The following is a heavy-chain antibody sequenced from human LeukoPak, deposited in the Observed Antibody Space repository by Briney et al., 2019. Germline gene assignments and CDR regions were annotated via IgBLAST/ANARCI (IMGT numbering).Heavy chain of an antibody. J-gene: IGHJ3*02. Sequence: GRSLRLSCAASGFTFSSYAMHWVRQAPGKGLEWVAVISYDGSNKYYADSAKGRFTISRDNSKNTLYLQMNSLRAEDTAVYYCARDGVYCSGGSCHSPNAFDIWGQGTMVIVSS. D-gene: IGHD2-15*01. CDR3: ARDGVYCSGGSCHSPNAFDI. CDR1: GFTFSSYA. CDR2: ISYDGSNK. V-gene: IGHV3-30-3*01.